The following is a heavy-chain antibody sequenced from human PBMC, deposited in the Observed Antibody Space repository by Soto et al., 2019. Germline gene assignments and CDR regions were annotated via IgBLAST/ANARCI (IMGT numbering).Heavy chain of an antibody. Sequence: GGSLRLSCAAPGFTFSSYSMNGVRQAPGKGLEWVLYISSSSSTIYYADSVKGRFTISRDNANNSLYLQMNSLRAEDTAVYYCARDDYGAIKFDYWGQGTLVTVSS. CDR3: ARDDYGAIKFDY. D-gene: IGHD4-17*01. CDR2: ISSSSSTI. CDR1: GFTFSSYS. V-gene: IGHV3-48*01. J-gene: IGHJ4*02.